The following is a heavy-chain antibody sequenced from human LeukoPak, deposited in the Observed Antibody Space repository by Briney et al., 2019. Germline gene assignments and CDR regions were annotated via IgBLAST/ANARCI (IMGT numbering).Heavy chain of an antibody. CDR1: GFTFSSYW. CDR3: ASIVEEFGELLYDY. CDR2: IKQDGSEK. D-gene: IGHD3-10*01. J-gene: IGHJ4*02. V-gene: IGHV3-7*01. Sequence: PGRSLRLSCTVSGFTFSSYWMSWVRQAPGKGLEWVANIKQDGSEKYYVDSVKGRFTISRDNTKNSLYLQMNSLRAEDTAVYYCASIVEEFGELLYDYWGQGTLVTVSS.